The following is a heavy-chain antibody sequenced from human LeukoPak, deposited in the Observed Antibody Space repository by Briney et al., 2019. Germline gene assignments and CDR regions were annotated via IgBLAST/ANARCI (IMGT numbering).Heavy chain of an antibody. J-gene: IGHJ3*02. D-gene: IGHD6-13*01. V-gene: IGHV5-51*01. CDR3: ARLRAAARFDAFDI. CDR2: IYPGDSDT. CDR1: GYSFSNYW. Sequence: GESLKISCKVSGYSFSNYWIAWVRQMPGKGLEWMGIIYPGDSDTRYSPSFEGQVTISADRSITTAYLQWTSLKAPDTAMYYCARLRAAARFDAFDIWGQGTMVTVSS.